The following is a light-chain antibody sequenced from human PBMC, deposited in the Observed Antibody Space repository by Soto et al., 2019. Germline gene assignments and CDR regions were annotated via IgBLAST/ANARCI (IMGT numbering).Light chain of an antibody. CDR3: SSYRSTSTLEGG. J-gene: IGLJ2*01. CDR2: DVS. V-gene: IGLV2-14*01. CDR1: SSDVGDYNY. Sequence: QSVLTQPASVSGSPGQSITISCTGTSSDVGDYNYVSWYQQHPGKAPKLVIYDVSNRPSGVSNRFSGSKSGNTASLTISGLQAEDEADYYCSSYRSTSTLEGGFGGGTKVTVL.